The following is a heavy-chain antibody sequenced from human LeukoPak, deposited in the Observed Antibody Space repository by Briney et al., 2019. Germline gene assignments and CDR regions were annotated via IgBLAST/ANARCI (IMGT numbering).Heavy chain of an antibody. Sequence: SETLSLTCTVSGGSISSYYWSWIRQPAGKGLEWIGRIYTSGSTNYNPSLKSRVTISVDTSKNQFSLKLSSVTAADTAVYYCARVAPPYYYYYMDVWGKGTTVTISS. CDR3: ARVAPPYYYYYMDV. V-gene: IGHV4-4*07. CDR2: IYTSGST. CDR1: GGSISSYY. J-gene: IGHJ6*03.